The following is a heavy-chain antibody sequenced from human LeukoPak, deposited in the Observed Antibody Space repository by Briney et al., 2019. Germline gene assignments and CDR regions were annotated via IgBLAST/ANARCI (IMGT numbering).Heavy chain of an antibody. V-gene: IGHV4-34*01. CDR3: ARGGYSYGTRSQFDY. J-gene: IGHJ4*02. D-gene: IGHD5-18*01. CDR1: GGSFSGYY. Sequence: SETLSLTCAVSGGSFSGYYWSWIRQPPGKGLEWVGEINHSGSTNYNPSLKSRVTISVDTSKNQFSLKLSSVTAADTAVYYCARGGYSYGTRSQFDYWGQGTLVTVSS. CDR2: INHSGST.